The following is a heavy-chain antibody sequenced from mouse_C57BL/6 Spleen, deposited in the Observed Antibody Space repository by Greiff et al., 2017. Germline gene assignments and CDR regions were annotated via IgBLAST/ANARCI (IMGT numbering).Heavy chain of an antibody. CDR1: GFTFSDYG. V-gene: IGHV5-17*01. D-gene: IGHD1-1*01. CDR3: ANGSSYDAMDY. Sequence: EVQRVESGGGLVKPGGSLKLSCAASGFTFSDYGMHWVRQAPEKGLEWVAYISSGSSTIYYADTVKGRFTISRDNAKNTLFLQMTSLRSEDTAMYYCANGSSYDAMDYWGQGTSVTVSS. J-gene: IGHJ4*01. CDR2: ISSGSSTI.